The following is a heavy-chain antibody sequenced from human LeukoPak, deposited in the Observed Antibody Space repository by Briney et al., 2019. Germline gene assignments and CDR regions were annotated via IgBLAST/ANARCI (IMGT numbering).Heavy chain of an antibody. Sequence: PSETLSLTCTVSGGSISSSSYYWGWIRQPPGKGLEWIGSIYYSGSTYYNPSLKSRVTISVDTSKNQFSLKLSSVTAADTAVYYCARVTRSDSSAYPLSFDYWGQGTLVTVSS. CDR1: GGSISSSSYY. V-gene: IGHV4-39*07. CDR3: ARVTRSDSSAYPLSFDY. CDR2: IYYSGST. J-gene: IGHJ4*02. D-gene: IGHD3-22*01.